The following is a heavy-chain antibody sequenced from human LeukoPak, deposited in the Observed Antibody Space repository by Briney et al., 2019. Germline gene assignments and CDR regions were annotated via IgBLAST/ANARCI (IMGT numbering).Heavy chain of an antibody. V-gene: IGHV3-9*03. CDR3: AKETNDAFDI. Sequence: GRSLRLSCEASGFTFDDYAIHWVRQAPGKGLEWVSGISWNSGSIGYADSVKGRFTISRDNAKNSPYLQMNSLRAEDMALYYCAKETNDAFDIWGQGTMVTVSS. CDR2: ISWNSGSI. CDR1: GFTFDDYA. J-gene: IGHJ3*02.